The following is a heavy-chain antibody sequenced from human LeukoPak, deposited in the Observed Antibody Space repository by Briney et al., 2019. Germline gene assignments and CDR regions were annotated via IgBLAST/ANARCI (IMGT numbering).Heavy chain of an antibody. D-gene: IGHD1-26*01. Sequence: GGSLRLSCAASGFTFSTYAMSWVRQAPGKGLEWVSVISGSGGSSYYADSVKGRFTISRDNSKSTLYLQMNSLRDDDTAIYYCAKRHSGRSGYYFDYWGQGILVTVSS. CDR3: AKRHSGRSGYYFDY. CDR1: GFTFSTYA. CDR2: ISGSGGSS. J-gene: IGHJ4*02. V-gene: IGHV3-23*01.